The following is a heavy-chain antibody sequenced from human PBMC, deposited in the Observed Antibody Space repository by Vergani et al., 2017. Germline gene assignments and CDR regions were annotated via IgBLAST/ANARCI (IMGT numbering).Heavy chain of an antibody. CDR1: GFTFSSYS. V-gene: IGHV3-21*01. Sequence: VQLVESGGGLVKPGGSLSLSCAASGFTFSSYSMNWVRQAPGKGLEWVSSISSSSSYIYYADSVKGRFTISRDNAKNSLYLQMNSLRAEDTAVYYCARGRFGEFLYYYYMDVWGKGTTVTVSS. J-gene: IGHJ6*03. CDR3: ARGRFGEFLYYYYMDV. CDR2: ISSSSSYI. D-gene: IGHD3-10*01.